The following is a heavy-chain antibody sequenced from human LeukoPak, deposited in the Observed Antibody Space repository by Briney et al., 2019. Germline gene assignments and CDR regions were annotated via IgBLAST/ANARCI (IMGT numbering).Heavy chain of an antibody. CDR1: GYTFTSYG. CDR3: AREGSSWYSKVAFDP. Sequence: ASVKVSCKASGYTFTSYGISWVRQAPGQGLEWMGWISAYNGNTNYAQKLQGRVTMTTDTSTSTAYMELRSLRSDDTAVYYCAREGSSWYSKVAFDPWGQGTLVTVSS. J-gene: IGHJ5*02. V-gene: IGHV1-18*01. CDR2: ISAYNGNT. D-gene: IGHD6-13*01.